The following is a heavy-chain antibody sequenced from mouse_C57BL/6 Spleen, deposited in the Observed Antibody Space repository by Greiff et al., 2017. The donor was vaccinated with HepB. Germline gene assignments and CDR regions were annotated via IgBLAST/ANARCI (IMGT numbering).Heavy chain of an antibody. D-gene: IGHD1-1*01. CDR1: GYTFTSYW. CDR2: INPSSGYT. CDR3: ARSGTTVAPGNYFDY. V-gene: IGHV1-7*01. J-gene: IGHJ2*01. Sequence: VQLQQPGTELVKPGASVKLSCKASGYTFTSYWMHWVKQRPGQGLEWIGYINPSSGYTKYNQKFKDKATLTADKSSSTAYMQLSSLTSEDSAVYYCARSGTTVAPGNYFDYWGQGTTLTVSS.